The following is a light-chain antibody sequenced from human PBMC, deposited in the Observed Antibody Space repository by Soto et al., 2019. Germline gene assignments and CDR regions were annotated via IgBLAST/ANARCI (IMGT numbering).Light chain of an antibody. CDR3: LQANSYPWT. CDR1: QTVTNDY. CDR2: GAS. V-gene: IGKV3-20*01. J-gene: IGKJ1*01. Sequence: EVVLTQSPSILSLSPGERVTLSCRASQTVTNDYLAWYQQKDGQAPRLLIYGASNRATGIPDRFSGSGSGTDFTLTIYSLQPEDFATYYCLQANSYPWTFGQGTKVDIK.